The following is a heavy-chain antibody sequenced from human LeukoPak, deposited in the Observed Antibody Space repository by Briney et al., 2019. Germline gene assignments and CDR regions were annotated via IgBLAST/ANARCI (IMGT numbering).Heavy chain of an antibody. J-gene: IGHJ4*02. CDR3: AKALGWSPNYYGSGSYYSH. D-gene: IGHD3-10*01. Sequence: PGGSLRLSCAASGFTFSSYATSWVRQAPGKGLEWVSAISGSGGSTYYADSVKGRFSISRDNSKNTLYLQMNSLRAEDTAVYYCAKALGWSPNYYGSGSYYSHWGQGTLVTVSS. V-gene: IGHV3-23*01. CDR1: GFTFSSYA. CDR2: ISGSGGST.